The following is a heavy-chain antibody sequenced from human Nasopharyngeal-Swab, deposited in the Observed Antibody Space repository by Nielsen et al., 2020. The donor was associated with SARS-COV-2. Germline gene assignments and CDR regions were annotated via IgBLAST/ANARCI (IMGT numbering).Heavy chain of an antibody. CDR1: GFTFSDSA. CDR2: VRSKGNSYAT. CDR3: TSRDDGYNFFDY. Sequence: GGSLRLSCAASGFTFSDSAMHWVRQASGKGLEWVGRVRSKGNSYATGYAASVKGRVTISRDDSKNTAYLQMNSLKTEDTAVYYCTSRDDGYNFFDYWGQGTLVTVSS. V-gene: IGHV3-73*01. J-gene: IGHJ4*02. D-gene: IGHD5-24*01.